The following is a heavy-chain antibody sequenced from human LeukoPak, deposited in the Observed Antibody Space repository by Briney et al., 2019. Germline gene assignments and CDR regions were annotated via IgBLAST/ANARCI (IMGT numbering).Heavy chain of an antibody. J-gene: IGHJ4*02. CDR2: IWNAGTNT. D-gene: IGHD2-21*02. Sequence: GGSLRLSCAASGFSFSTYGMHWVRQAPGKGLEWVALIWNAGTNTYYADSVKGRFTISRDNSKSSLSLQMNSLRAEDTAVYYCARYGLTAALDFWGQGTLVTVSS. CDR3: ARYGLTAALDF. V-gene: IGHV3-33*03. CDR1: GFSFSTYG.